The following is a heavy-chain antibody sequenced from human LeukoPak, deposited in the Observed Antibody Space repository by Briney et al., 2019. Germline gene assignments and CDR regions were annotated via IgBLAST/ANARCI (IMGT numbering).Heavy chain of an antibody. V-gene: IGHV3-48*01. D-gene: IGHD3-9*01. J-gene: IGHJ5*02. CDR2: ISSSSSTI. CDR3: ARALRYFDWLSASPEYNWFDP. CDR1: GFTFSSYS. Sequence: GGSLRLSCAASGFTFSSYSMNWVRQAPGKGLEWVSYISSSSSTIYYADSVKGRFTISRDNAKNSLYLQMNSLRAEDTAVYYCARALRYFDWLSASPEYNWFDPWGQGTLVTVSS.